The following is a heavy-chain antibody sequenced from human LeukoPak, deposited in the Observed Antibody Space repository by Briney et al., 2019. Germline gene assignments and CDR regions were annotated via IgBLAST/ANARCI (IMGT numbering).Heavy chain of an antibody. CDR1: GGSSSDTTYY. J-gene: IGHJ3*02. CDR3: ASPSKLVISRGGFDI. V-gene: IGHV4-39*02. D-gene: IGHD3-22*01. Sequence: SETLSLTCTVSGGSSSDTTYYWAWIRQPPGKGLEWIGSIYFSETTYNPSLKSRITISADTSKKHFSLKLSSVTAADTAVYYCASPSKLVISRGGFDIWGEGKMVTVSA. CDR2: IYFSETT.